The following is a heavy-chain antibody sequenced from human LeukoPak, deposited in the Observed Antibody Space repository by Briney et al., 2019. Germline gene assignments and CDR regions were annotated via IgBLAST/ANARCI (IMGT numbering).Heavy chain of an antibody. CDR2: INSDGSST. D-gene: IGHD3-10*01. CDR1: GFTFSSYW. V-gene: IGHV3-74*03. J-gene: IGHJ4*02. CDR3: APTAGESRKFEY. Sequence: GGSLRLSCAASGFTFSSYWMHWVRQAPGKGLVWVSRINSDGSSTTYADSVKGRFTISRDNAKNTLYLQMNSLRGEDTAVYFCAPTAGESRKFEYWGQGTLVTVSS.